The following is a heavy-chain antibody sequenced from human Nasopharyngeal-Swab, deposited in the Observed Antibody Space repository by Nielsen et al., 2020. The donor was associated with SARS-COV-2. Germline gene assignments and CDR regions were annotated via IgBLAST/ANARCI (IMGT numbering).Heavy chain of an antibody. Sequence: WIRQPPGKGLEWIGYIYYSGSTYYNPSLKSRVTISVDTSKNQFSLKLRSVTAADTAVYYCARDLIYYYGSGSYGAPHYYYYGMDVWGQGTTVTVSS. V-gene: IGHV4-31*02. CDR3: ARDLIYYYGSGSYGAPHYYYYGMDV. J-gene: IGHJ6*02. CDR2: IYYSGST. D-gene: IGHD3-10*01.